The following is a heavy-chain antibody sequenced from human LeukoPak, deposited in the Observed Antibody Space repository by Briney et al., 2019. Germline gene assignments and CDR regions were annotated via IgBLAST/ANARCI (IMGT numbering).Heavy chain of an antibody. Sequence: GGSLRLSCSASGFTFSSYAMSWVRQAPGKGLEWVSAIRASGGTAYYADSGKGRFTISGDNAKNSLYLQMNSLRAEDTAVYYCAREFTMVRGVMRYYYYYYMDVWGKGTTVTVSS. CDR3: AREFTMVRGVMRYYYYYYMDV. D-gene: IGHD3-10*01. CDR2: IRASGGTA. J-gene: IGHJ6*03. CDR1: GFTFSSYA. V-gene: IGHV3-23*01.